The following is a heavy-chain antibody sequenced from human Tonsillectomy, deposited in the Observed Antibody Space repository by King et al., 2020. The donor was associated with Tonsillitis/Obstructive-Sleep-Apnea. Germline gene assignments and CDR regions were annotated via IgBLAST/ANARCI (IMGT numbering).Heavy chain of an antibody. D-gene: IGHD4-23*01. CDR3: ARDGKDYGGNWDYFDY. CDR1: GGTFSSYA. Sequence: QLVQSGAEVKKPGSSVKVSCKASGGTFSSYAISWVRQAPGQGLEWMGGIIPILGIANYAQKFQGRVTITADKSTTTAYMELSSLRSEDTAVYYCARDGKDYGGNWDYFDYWGQGTLVTVSS. CDR2: IIPILGIA. J-gene: IGHJ4*02. V-gene: IGHV1-69*10.